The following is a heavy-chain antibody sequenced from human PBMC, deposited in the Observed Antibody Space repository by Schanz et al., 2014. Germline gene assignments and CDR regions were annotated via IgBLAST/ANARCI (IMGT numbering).Heavy chain of an antibody. J-gene: IGHJ3*01. Sequence: QVQLVQSGAEVKKPGASVKVSCKASGYSFTTYGLNWVRQAPGQGPEWMGWISAFDDKTDYAENFEDRLIMTTDTSTTTVNMILRGLRYDDTAVYYDARETSIIKGGAFDAWGQGTMVTVSS. CDR2: ISAFDDKT. CDR3: ARETSIIKGGAFDA. V-gene: IGHV1-18*01. CDR1: GYSFTTYG. D-gene: IGHD3-16*01.